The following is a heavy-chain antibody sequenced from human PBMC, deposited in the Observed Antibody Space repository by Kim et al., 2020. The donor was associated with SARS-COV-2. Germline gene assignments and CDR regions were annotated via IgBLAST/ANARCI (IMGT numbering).Heavy chain of an antibody. CDR1: GGSINDYY. CDR2: IYSSGTT. J-gene: IGHJ4*02. CDR3: AGERGGVGFTSGQPFVY. Sequence: SETLSLTCTVSGGSINDYYWSWIRQPPGKELEWIGFIYSSGTTNYNPSLKSRVAISVDTSRNQFSLRLTSMTAADTAADYCAGERGGVGFTSGQPFVYWGQGALVTVSS. D-gene: IGHD6-19*01. V-gene: IGHV4-59*01.